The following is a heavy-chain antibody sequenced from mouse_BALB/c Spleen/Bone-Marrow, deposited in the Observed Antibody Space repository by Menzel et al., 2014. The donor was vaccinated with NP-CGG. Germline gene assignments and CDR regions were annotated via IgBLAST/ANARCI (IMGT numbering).Heavy chain of an antibody. V-gene: IGHV5-17*02. Sequence: GLEWVAYISSGSSTIYYADTVKGRFTISRDNPKNTLFLQMTSLRSEDTAMYYCAREEKTYYRDRAHYYAMGYWGQGTSVTVSS. CDR3: AREEKTYYRDRAHYYAMGY. CDR2: ISSGSSTI. D-gene: IGHD2-14*01. J-gene: IGHJ4*01.